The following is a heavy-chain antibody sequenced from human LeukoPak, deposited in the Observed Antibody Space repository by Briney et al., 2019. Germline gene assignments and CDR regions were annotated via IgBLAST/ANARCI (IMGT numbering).Heavy chain of an antibody. CDR2: INPNSGGT. D-gene: IGHD3-9*01. CDR1: GYTFTGYY. J-gene: IGHJ4*02. V-gene: IGHV1-2*02. CDR3: ARAVYDILPGYYGPADY. Sequence: ASVKVSCKASGYTFTGYYMHWVRQAPGQGLEWMGWINPNSGGTNYAQKLQGRVTITRDTSISTAYMELSRLRSGDTAVYYCARAVYDILPGYYGPADYWGQGTLVTVSS.